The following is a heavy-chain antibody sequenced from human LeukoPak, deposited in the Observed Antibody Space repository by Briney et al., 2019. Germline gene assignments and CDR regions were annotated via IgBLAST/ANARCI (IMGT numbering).Heavy chain of an antibody. CDR1: GFTFDDYG. CDR3: ARDDRDIVVVPAAGGYYYYYMDV. J-gene: IGHJ6*03. Sequence: GGSLRLSCAASGFTFDDYGMSWVRQAPGKGLEWVSGINWNGGSTGYADSVKGRFTISRDNAKNSLYLQMNSLRAEDTALYYCARDDRDIVVVPAAGGYYYYYMDVWGKGTTVTVSS. CDR2: INWNGGST. V-gene: IGHV3-20*04. D-gene: IGHD2-2*01.